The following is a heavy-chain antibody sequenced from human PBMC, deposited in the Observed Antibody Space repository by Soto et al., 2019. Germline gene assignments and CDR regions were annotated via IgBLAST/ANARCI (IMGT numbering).Heavy chain of an antibody. J-gene: IGHJ4*02. Sequence: GGSLRLSCAASGFTFSSYWMSWVRQAPGKGLEWVANIKQDGSEKYYVDSVKGRFTISRDNAKNSLYLQMNSLRAEDTAVYYCARAIFGVVIAGSFDYWGQGTLVTVSS. CDR3: ARAIFGVVIAGSFDY. CDR1: GFTFSSYW. V-gene: IGHV3-7*01. CDR2: IKQDGSEK. D-gene: IGHD3-3*02.